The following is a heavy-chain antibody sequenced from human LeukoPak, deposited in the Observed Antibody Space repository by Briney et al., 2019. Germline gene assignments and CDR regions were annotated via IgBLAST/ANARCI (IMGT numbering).Heavy chain of an antibody. CDR1: GFTLSSYG. J-gene: IGHJ4*02. D-gene: IGHD5/OR15-5a*01. Sequence: GGSLRLSCAASGFTLSSYGMHWVRQAPGKGLEWVAVIWYDGSNKYYADSVKGRFTISRDNSKNTLYLQMNSLRAEDTAVYYCARGVYPDPDYFDYWGQGTLVTVSS. CDR2: IWYDGSNK. V-gene: IGHV3-33*01. CDR3: ARGVYPDPDYFDY.